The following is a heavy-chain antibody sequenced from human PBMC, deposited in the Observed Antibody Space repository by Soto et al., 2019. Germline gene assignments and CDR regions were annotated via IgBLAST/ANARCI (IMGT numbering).Heavy chain of an antibody. CDR3: AREPMYYYDSSCYYSRYFDL. D-gene: IGHD3-22*01. CDR2: INPNSGGT. Sequence: ASVKVSCKASGYTFTGYYMHWVRQAPGQGLEWMGWINPNSGGTNYAQKFQGWVTMTRDTSISTAYMELSRLRSDDTAVYYCAREPMYYYDSSCYYSRYFDLWGRGTRVTVPT. J-gene: IGHJ2*01. CDR1: GYTFTGYY. V-gene: IGHV1-2*04.